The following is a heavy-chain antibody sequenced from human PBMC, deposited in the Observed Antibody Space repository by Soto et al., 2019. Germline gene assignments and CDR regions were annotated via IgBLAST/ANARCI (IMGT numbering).Heavy chain of an antibody. D-gene: IGHD3-16*01. CDR2: ISWNSGSI. CDR3: AKDGGDYYYYGMDV. Sequence: GGSLRLSCAASGFTFDDYAMHWVRQAPGKGLEWVSGISWNSGSIGYADSVKGRFTISRDNAKNSLYLQMNSLRAEDTALYYCAKDGGDYYYYGMDVWGQGTTVTVSS. CDR1: GFTFDDYA. J-gene: IGHJ6*02. V-gene: IGHV3-9*01.